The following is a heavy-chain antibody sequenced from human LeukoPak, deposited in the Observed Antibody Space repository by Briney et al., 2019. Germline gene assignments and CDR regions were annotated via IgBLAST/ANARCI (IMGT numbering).Heavy chain of an antibody. D-gene: IGHD6-13*01. V-gene: IGHV4-4*02. CDR3: ARDFYSSSFGFDL. J-gene: IGHJ2*01. Sequence: PSGTLSLTCTVSGGSISSSNWWSWVRQPPGKGLEWIGEIYHSGSTNYNPSLKSRVTMSVDTSKNQFSLKLSSVTAADTAVYYCARDFYSSSFGFDLWGRGTLVTVSS. CDR1: GGSISSSNW. CDR2: IYHSGST.